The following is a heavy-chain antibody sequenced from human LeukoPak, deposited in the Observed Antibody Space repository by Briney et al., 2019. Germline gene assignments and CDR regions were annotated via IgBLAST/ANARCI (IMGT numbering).Heavy chain of an antibody. Sequence: PAGSLRLSCAASGFTFSSYAMSWVRQAPGKGLEWISAISGSGGSKYYADSVKGRFTISRENSRNTLYLQMNSLRDEDTAVYYCATPRGKNIPYYFDYWGQGTLVTVSS. V-gene: IGHV3-23*01. J-gene: IGHJ4*02. CDR3: ATPRGKNIPYYFDY. CDR2: ISGSGGSK. D-gene: IGHD2/OR15-2a*01. CDR1: GFTFSSYA.